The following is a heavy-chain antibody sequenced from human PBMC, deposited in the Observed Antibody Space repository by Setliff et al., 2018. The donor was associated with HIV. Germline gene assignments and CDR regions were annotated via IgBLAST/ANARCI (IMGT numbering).Heavy chain of an antibody. J-gene: IGHJ4*02. CDR3: ASLYCSSSSCYEDY. CDR2: IGNSGSYI. Sequence: GGSLRLSCAASGFTFNDFSMNWVRQAPGKGLEWVSSIGNSGSYIYYADSVKGRFTISRDNAKNSLYLQMNSLRVEDTAMYYCASLYCSSSSCYEDYWGQGTLVTVSS. V-gene: IGHV3-21*01. D-gene: IGHD2-2*01. CDR1: GFTFNDFS.